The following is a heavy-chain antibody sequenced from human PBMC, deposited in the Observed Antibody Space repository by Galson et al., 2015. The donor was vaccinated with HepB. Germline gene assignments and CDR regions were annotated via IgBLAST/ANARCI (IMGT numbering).Heavy chain of an antibody. CDR1: GYNFNDHY. CDR2: IHPGDSDS. Sequence: QSGAEVKKPGESLRIACQGFGYNFNDHYIGWVRQVPGKGLEWVGLIHPGDSDSVYSPSFEGQVTMSVDKTSATAFLRWSSLKASDTAIYYCARPSTDGSGYYPRYFEYWGQGTLVTVSS. CDR3: ARPSTDGSGYYPRYFEY. J-gene: IGHJ4*03. V-gene: IGHV5-51*01. D-gene: IGHD6-25*01.